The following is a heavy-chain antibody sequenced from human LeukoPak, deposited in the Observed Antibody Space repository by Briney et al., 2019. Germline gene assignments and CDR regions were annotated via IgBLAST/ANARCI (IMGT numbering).Heavy chain of an antibody. Sequence: GESLKISCKGSGYSFTDYWIDWVRQMPGKGLEWVGIIYPGDSATRYSPSFQGQVTISADRSINTAYLQWSSLKASDTAMYYCATSYGTYYGYWGQGALVTVSS. D-gene: IGHD3-3*01. CDR3: ATSYGTYYGY. V-gene: IGHV5-51*01. CDR2: IYPGDSAT. CDR1: GYSFTDYW. J-gene: IGHJ4*02.